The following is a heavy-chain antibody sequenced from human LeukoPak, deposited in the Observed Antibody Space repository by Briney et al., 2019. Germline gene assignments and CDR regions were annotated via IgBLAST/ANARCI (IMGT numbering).Heavy chain of an antibody. CDR3: ARENTIFGVVTGYYGMDV. V-gene: IGHV4-4*07. D-gene: IGHD3-3*01. CDR1: GGSISSYY. Sequence: SETLSLTCTVSGGSISSYYWSWIRQPAGKGLEWIGRIYTSGSTNYNPSLKSRVTMSVDTSKNQFSLKLSSVTAADTAVYYCARENTIFGVVTGYYGMDVWGQGTTVTVSS. J-gene: IGHJ6*02. CDR2: IYTSGST.